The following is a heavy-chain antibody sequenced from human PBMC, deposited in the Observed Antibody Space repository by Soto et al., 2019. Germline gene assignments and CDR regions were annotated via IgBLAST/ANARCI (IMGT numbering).Heavy chain of an antibody. J-gene: IGHJ4*02. CDR2: IYWDDDK. D-gene: IGHD2-15*01. CDR1: GFSLSTSGVG. CDR3: AHRRNVELGPLRLFDY. Sequence: QITLKETGPTLVKPTQTLTLTCTFSGFSLSTSGVGVGWIRQPPGEALEWLALIYWDDDKRYSPSLKSRLTITKDTSKNQVVLTMTDMDSVDTATYFCAHRRNVELGPLRLFDYWGQGTQVTVSS. V-gene: IGHV2-5*02.